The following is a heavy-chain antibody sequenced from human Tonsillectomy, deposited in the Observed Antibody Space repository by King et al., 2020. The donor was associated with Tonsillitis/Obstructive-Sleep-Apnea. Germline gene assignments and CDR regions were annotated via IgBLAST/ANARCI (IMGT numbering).Heavy chain of an antibody. CDR2: IFYSGST. J-gene: IGHJ4*02. Sequence: QLQESGPGLVQPSETLSLTCTVSGGSISCSSYYWGWIRQPPGKGLDWIGSIFYSGSTYYNPSLKSRVTISVDTSKNQFSLKLSSVTAADTAGYYGASPTGMTDEDYWGQGTRGTGSS. CDR1: GGSISCSSYY. CDR3: ASPTGMTDEDY. V-gene: IGHV4-39*01. D-gene: IGHD3-10*01.